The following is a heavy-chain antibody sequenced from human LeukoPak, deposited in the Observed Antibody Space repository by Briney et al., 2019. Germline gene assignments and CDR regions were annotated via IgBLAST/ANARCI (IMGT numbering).Heavy chain of an antibody. CDR2: VNPSAGST. D-gene: IGHD2-15*01. V-gene: IGHV1-46*03. CDR3: ARDLVVDPDHNFDD. J-gene: IGHJ4*02. CDR1: GYTFTSYY. Sequence: ASVKVSCKASGYTFTSYYMHLVRQAPGQGLEWMGIVNPSAGSTSYAQKFQGRVTMTRDTSTSTVYMELSSLSSEDTAEYYGARDLVVDPDHNFDDWGKGTLVTVSS.